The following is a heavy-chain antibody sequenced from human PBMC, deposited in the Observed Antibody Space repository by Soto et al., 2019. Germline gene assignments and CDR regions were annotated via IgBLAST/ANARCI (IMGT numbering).Heavy chain of an antibody. D-gene: IGHD6-6*01. CDR1: GGSISSSSYY. J-gene: IGHJ6*03. CDR3: ARPSYSSSDYMDV. V-gene: IGHV4-39*01. Sequence: PSETLSLTCTVSGGSISSSSYYWGWIRQPPGKGLEWIGSIYYSGSTYYNPSLKSRVTISVDTSKNQFPLKLSSVTAADTAVYYCARPSYSSSDYMDVWGKGTTVTVSS. CDR2: IYYSGST.